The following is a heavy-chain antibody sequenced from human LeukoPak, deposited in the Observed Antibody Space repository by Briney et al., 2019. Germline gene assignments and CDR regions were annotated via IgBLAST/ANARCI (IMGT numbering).Heavy chain of an antibody. D-gene: IGHD2-15*01. V-gene: IGHV1-18*01. J-gene: IGHJ4*02. CDR2: ISAYNGNT. CDR1: GYTFTIYG. CDR3: ARDKGHCSGGSCYSIGDY. Sequence: ASVTVSSKASGYTFTIYGISWVRQAPGQGLEWMGWISAYNGNTNYAQKLQGRVTMTTDTSTSTAYMELRSLRSDDTAVDYCARDKGHCSGGSCYSIGDYWGQGTLVTVSS.